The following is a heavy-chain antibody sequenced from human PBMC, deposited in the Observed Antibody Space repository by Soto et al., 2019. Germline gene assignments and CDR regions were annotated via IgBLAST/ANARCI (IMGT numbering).Heavy chain of an antibody. D-gene: IGHD2-2*01. J-gene: IGHJ5*02. CDR2: IYPGDSDT. V-gene: IGHV5-51*01. CDR1: GYSFTSYW. CDR3: ARSKGYCSSTSCPRGYWFDP. Sequence: LGESLKISCKGSGYSFTSYWIGWVRQMPGKGLEWMGIIYPGDSDTRYSPSFQGQVTISADKSISTAYLQWSSLKASDTAMYYCARSKGYCSSTSCPRGYWFDPWGQGTLVTVSS.